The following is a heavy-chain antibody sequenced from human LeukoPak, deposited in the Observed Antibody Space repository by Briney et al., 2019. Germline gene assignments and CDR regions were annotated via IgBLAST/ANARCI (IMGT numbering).Heavy chain of an antibody. D-gene: IGHD2-15*01. J-gene: IGHJ4*02. Sequence: PGGSLRLSCAASGFTFSNYAMDWVRQAPGKGLEWVSAITKSGCTAFYADSVKGRFTISRDNSRNTLYLHMNSLSAEDTAVYYCAKVGYCSGGNCYYFDYWGQGTLVTVSS. CDR1: GFTFSNYA. V-gene: IGHV3-23*01. CDR2: ITKSGCTA. CDR3: AKVGYCSGGNCYYFDY.